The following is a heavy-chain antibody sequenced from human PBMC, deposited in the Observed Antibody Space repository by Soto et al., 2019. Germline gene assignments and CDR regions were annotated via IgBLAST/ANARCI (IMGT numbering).Heavy chain of an antibody. J-gene: IGHJ4*02. Sequence: SETLSLTCTVSGGSFSSYYWSWIRQPPGKELELIGYIHSSGRTNYNPSLKSRVTISVDTSKIQFSLRLSSVTAADTAVYHCARHRIPYCSGGNCYPVPFDYWGQGTLVTVSS. CDR3: ARHRIPYCSGGNCYPVPFDY. V-gene: IGHV4-59*08. D-gene: IGHD2-15*01. CDR1: GGSFSSYY. CDR2: IHSSGRT.